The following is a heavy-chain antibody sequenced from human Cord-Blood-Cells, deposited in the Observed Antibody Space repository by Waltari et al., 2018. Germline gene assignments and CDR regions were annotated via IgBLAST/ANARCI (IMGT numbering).Heavy chain of an antibody. D-gene: IGHD3-10*01. CDR3: ARGFGSGSYYTNYYYYMDV. Sequence: QVQLVQSGAEVKKPGASVKVSCKASGYTFTSYDINWVRQATGQGLEWMGWMNPNRGNTGYAQNFQGRGTSTRNTSISTAYMELSSLRSEDTAVYYCARGFGSGSYYTNYYYYMDVWGKGTTVTVSS. J-gene: IGHJ6*03. CDR1: GYTFTSYD. CDR2: MNPNRGNT. V-gene: IGHV1-8*03.